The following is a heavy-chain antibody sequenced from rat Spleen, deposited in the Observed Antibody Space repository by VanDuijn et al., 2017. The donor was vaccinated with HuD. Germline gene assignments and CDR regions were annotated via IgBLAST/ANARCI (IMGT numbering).Heavy chain of an antibody. Sequence: EVQVVESGGGIVQPGRSMKLSCAASGFTFSNYDMVWVRQAPTKGLKWVASISYDGSTPYYRDSVKGRFTISRDNAKSTLYLQMDSLRSEDTATYYCAKRILHYFDYWGQGVMVTVSS. CDR2: ISYDGSTP. V-gene: IGHV5-7*01. J-gene: IGHJ2*01. D-gene: IGHD4-2*01. CDR1: GFTFSNYD. CDR3: AKRILHYFDY.